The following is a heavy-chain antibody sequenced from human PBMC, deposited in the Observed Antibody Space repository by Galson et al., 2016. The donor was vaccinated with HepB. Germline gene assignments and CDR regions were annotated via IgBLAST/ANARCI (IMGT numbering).Heavy chain of an antibody. D-gene: IGHD2-15*01. Sequence: QSGAEVKKPGESLKISCKGSGYSFTTYWIGWVRQMPGKGLEWMGMINPGDSDTKYSPSFQGRVTISTDKSISTAYLQWSSLKASDTAIYYCARLPQPAAARAGYWGQGTLVTVSS. J-gene: IGHJ4*02. V-gene: IGHV5-51*01. CDR2: INPGDSDT. CDR1: GYSFTTYW. CDR3: ARLPQPAAARAGY.